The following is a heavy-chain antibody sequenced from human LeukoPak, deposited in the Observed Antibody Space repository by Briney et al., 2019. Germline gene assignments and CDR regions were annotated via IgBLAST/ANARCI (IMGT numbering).Heavy chain of an antibody. CDR1: GYTFTSYD. CDR2: MNPNSGST. D-gene: IGHD3-9*01. J-gene: IGHJ3*02. CDR3: ATAVRRRYFDWLCAFDI. Sequence: ASVKVSCKASGYTFTSYDINWVRQATGQGLEWMGWMNPNSGSTGSAQKFQGRVTMTRNTAISTAYMELSSLRSEDTAVYYCATAVRRRYFDWLCAFDIWGQGTMVTVSS. V-gene: IGHV1-8*01.